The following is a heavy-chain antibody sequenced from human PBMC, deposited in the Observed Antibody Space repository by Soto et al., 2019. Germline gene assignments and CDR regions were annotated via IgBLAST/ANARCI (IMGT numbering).Heavy chain of an antibody. CDR2: ISGSGGST. D-gene: IGHD2-2*01. CDR1: GFTFSSYA. J-gene: IGHJ6*02. V-gene: IGHV3-23*01. CDR3: APRLYCSSTSCPVYGMDV. Sequence: GGSLRLSCAASGFTFSSYAMSWVRQAPGKGLEWVSAISGSGGSTYYADSVKGRFTISRDNSKNTLYLQMNSLRAEDTAVYYYAPRLYCSSTSCPVYGMDVWGQGTTVTVSS.